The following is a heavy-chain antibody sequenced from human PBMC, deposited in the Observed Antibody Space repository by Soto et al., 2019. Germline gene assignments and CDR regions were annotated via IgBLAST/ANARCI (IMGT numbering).Heavy chain of an antibody. CDR2: ISGSGGGT. D-gene: IGHD6-13*01. CDR1: GFTFRNYA. V-gene: IGHV3-23*01. Sequence: EVQLLESGGGLVQPGGSLRLSCAASGFTFRNYAMSWVRQAPGKGLEWVSVISGSGGGTYYADSVKGRFTISRDNSKNTLFLQMNSLRAEDTATYYCARDQVGTSWYEAPYNWFDPWGQGTPVTVSS. CDR3: ARDQVGTSWYEAPYNWFDP. J-gene: IGHJ5*02.